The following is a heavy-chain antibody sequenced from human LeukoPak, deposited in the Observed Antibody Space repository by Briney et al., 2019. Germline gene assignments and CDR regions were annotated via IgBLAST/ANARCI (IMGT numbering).Heavy chain of an antibody. V-gene: IGHV3-21*01. CDR3: VRRGYYDSSGYDY. Sequence: PGGSLRLSCAASGFTFSNYAMNRVRQAPGKGLEWVSSISGDSTDIYYAESVRGRFTISRDNAKNSLYLQINSLRAEDMAIYYCVRRGYYDSSGYDYWGQGTLVTVSS. J-gene: IGHJ4*02. D-gene: IGHD3-22*01. CDR2: ISGDSTDI. CDR1: GFTFSNYA.